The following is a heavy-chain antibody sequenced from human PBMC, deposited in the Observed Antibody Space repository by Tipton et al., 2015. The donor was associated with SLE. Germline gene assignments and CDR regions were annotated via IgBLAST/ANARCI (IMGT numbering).Heavy chain of an antibody. CDR1: GVSVGSGSYY. V-gene: IGHV4-61*02. J-gene: IGHJ4*02. Sequence: TLSLTCTVSGVSVGSGSYYWSGIRQSAGKGLEWIGRIYSSGYTTYNPSLKSRLTISIDTSTNQFSLQLGSATAADTAVYYCARDRGLGIRGVRLHFDSWGQGILVTVTP. CDR3: ARDRGLGIRGVRLHFDS. CDR2: IYSSGYT. D-gene: IGHD3/OR15-3a*01.